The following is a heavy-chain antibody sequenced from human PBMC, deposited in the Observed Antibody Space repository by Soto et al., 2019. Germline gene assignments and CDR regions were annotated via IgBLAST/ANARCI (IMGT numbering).Heavy chain of an antibody. CDR2: ISSSSSTI. V-gene: IGHV3-48*01. D-gene: IGHD5-12*01. CDR3: AAPVFYSGYDVHSYMDV. Sequence: EVQLVESGGGLVQPGGSLRLSCAASGFTFSSYSMNWVRQAPGKGLEWVSYISSSSSTIYYADSVKGRFTISRDNAKNSLYLQMNSLRAEDTAVYYCAAPVFYSGYDVHSYMDVWGKGTTVTVSS. CDR1: GFTFSSYS. J-gene: IGHJ6*03.